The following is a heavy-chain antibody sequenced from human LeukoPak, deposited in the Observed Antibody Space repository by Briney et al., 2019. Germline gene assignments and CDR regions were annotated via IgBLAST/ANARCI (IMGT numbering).Heavy chain of an antibody. Sequence: VASVKVSCKAFGYTFTSYYMHWVRQAPGQGLEWMGIITPSGGSTTYAQKFQGRVTMTRDTSTSTVYMELYSLRSEDTAVYYCARVLDTAGMGHWGQGTLVTVSS. V-gene: IGHV1-46*01. CDR3: ARVLDTAGMGH. CDR2: ITPSGGST. CDR1: GYTFTSYY. J-gene: IGHJ4*02. D-gene: IGHD5-18*01.